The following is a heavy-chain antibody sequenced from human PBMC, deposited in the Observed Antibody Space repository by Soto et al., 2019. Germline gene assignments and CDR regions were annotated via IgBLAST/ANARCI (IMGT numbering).Heavy chain of an antibody. CDR1: GGSISSGDYY. D-gene: IGHD5-18*01. CDR3: AGIQSKRLSGLDP. CDR2: IYYSGST. J-gene: IGHJ5*02. V-gene: IGHV4-30-4*01. Sequence: PSETLSLTCTVSGGSISSGDYYWSWIRQPPGKGLEWIGYIYYSGSTYYNPSLKSRVTISVDTSKNQFSLKLSSVTAADTAVYFCAGIQSKRLSGLDPWGQGTSVTVSS.